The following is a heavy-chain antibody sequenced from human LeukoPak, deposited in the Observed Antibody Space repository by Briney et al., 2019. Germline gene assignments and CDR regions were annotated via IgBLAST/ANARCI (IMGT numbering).Heavy chain of an antibody. CDR1: EFTFSDYA. Sequence: PGRSLRLSCVASEFTFSDYAMSWVRQAPGKGVEWVSAITGSGGSTYYADSVKGRFTISRDNSKNTLYLQMNSLRADDTAVYYCAKGKDCWGQGTLVTVSS. J-gene: IGHJ4*02. CDR3: AKGKDC. CDR2: ITGSGGST. V-gene: IGHV3-23*01.